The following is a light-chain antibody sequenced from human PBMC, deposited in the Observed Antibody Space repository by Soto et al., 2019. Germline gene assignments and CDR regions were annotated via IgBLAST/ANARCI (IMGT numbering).Light chain of an antibody. V-gene: IGLV2-14*01. CDR2: DVT. J-gene: IGLJ2*01. CDR3: TSYTRSVSVV. CDR1: STDIGGYNY. Sequence: QSALTQPASVSGSPGQSITISCTGTSTDIGGYNYISWYQQHPGKAPKLMIYDVTDRPSGVSDRFSGSKSGNTASLTISGLQSEYEADYYCTSYTRSVSVVFGGGTKLTVL.